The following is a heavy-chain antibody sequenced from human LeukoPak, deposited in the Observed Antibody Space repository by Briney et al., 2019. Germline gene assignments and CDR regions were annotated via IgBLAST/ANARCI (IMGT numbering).Heavy chain of an antibody. CDR3: ARGCSGYDYCDY. D-gene: IGHD5-12*01. CDR2: IYYSGST. CDR1: GGSLSSYY. J-gene: IGHJ4*02. V-gene: IGHV4-59*01. Sequence: SETLSLTCTVSGGSLSSYYWSWIRQPPGKGLEWIGYIYYSGSTNYNPSLKSRVTISVDTSKNQFSLKLSSVTAADTAVYYCARGCSGYDYCDYWGQGTLVTVSS.